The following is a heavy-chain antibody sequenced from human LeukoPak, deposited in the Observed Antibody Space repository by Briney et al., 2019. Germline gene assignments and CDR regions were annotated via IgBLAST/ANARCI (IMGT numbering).Heavy chain of an antibody. CDR3: ARGQVWFGELLLPYYYYYMDV. J-gene: IGHJ6*03. CDR2: IKQDGSEE. V-gene: IGHV3-7*01. Sequence: GGSLRLSCAASGFTFSSYAMSWVRQAPGKGLEWVANIKQDGSEEYYVDSVKGRFTISRDNAKNSLYLQMNSLRAEDTAVYYCARGQVWFGELLLPYYYYYMDVWGKGTTVTISS. D-gene: IGHD3-10*01. CDR1: GFTFSSYA.